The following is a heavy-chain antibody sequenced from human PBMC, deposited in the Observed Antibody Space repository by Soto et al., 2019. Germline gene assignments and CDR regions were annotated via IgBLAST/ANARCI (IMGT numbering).Heavy chain of an antibody. CDR3: PRVRPRREFDP. V-gene: IGHV1-2*02. CDR2: INPNTGGT. J-gene: IGHJ5*02. CDR1: GYIFTSYY. Sequence: QVQLVQSGAEVKRPGTSMKVSCKASGYIFTSYYIHWVRQVPGQGLEWMGWINPNTGGTNYAQRFEGRVTMTRDTSISTAYIELSRLTSDDTAIYVCPRVRPRREFDPWGQGTLVTVSS.